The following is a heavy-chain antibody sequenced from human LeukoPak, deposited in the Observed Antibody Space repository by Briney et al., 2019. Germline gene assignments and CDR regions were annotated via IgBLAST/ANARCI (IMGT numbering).Heavy chain of an antibody. CDR1: GFSFSSYW. CDR2: INSDGSGT. D-gene: IGHD2-15*01. CDR3: VRGGKCSGDY. Sequence: PGGSLRLSCAASGFSFSSYWMHWVRQAPGEGLVWVSRINSDGSGTTYADSVRGRFTISRDNAKNTLYLQMNSPSVEDTAVYYCVRGGKCSGDYWGQGTLVTVSS. J-gene: IGHJ4*02. V-gene: IGHV3-74*01.